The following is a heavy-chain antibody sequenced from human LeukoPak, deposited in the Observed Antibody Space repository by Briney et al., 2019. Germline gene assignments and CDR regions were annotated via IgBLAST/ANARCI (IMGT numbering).Heavy chain of an antibody. CDR1: GFTFSDHY. CDR2: TRDKANSYTT. D-gene: IGHD3-16*01. CDR3: ARRGGED. J-gene: IGHJ4*02. V-gene: IGHV3-72*01. Sequence: GGSLRLSCAASGFTFSDHYMDWVRQAPGKGLEWVGRTRDKANSYTTEYAASVKGRFTISRDDSKNSLYLQMNSLKTEDTAVYYCARRGGEDWGQGTLVTVSS.